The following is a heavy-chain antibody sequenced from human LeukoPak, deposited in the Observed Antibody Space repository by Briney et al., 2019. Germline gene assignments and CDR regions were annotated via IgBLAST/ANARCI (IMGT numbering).Heavy chain of an antibody. CDR1: GFTFSSYG. Sequence: PGGSLRLSCAASGFTFSSYGMHWVRQAPGKGLEWVAFIRYDGSNKYYADSVKGRFTISRDNSKNTLYLQMNSLRAEDTAVYYCARDWVPYGSGSSSIDYWGQGTLVTVSS. J-gene: IGHJ4*02. CDR3: ARDWVPYGSGSSSIDY. D-gene: IGHD3-10*01. V-gene: IGHV3-30*02. CDR2: IRYDGSNK.